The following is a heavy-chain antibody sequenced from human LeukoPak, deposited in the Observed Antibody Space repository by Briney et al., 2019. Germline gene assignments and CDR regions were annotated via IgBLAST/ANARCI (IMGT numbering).Heavy chain of an antibody. V-gene: IGHV4-59*08. CDR1: GVSISSYY. J-gene: IGHJ4*02. Sequence: SETLSLTCTVSGVSISSYYWSWIRQPPGKGLEWIGYIFYSRNTIYNPSLRSRVTISADTSKNHFSLRLRSVTAADTAVYYCARLAAISGSDYPDDWGQGTLVTVSS. D-gene: IGHD1-26*01. CDR2: IFYSRNT. CDR3: ARLAAISGSDYPDD.